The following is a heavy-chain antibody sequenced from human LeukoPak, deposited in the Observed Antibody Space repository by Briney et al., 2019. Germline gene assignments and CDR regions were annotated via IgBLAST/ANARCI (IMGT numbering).Heavy chain of an antibody. CDR1: GGSISSGGYS. V-gene: IGHV4-30-2*01. CDR3: ARDYYDSSGYSWYYYGMDV. Sequence: SQTLSLTCAVSGGSISSGGYSWSWIRQPPGKGLEWIGYIYHSGSTYYNPSLKSRVTISVDRSKNQFSLKLSSVTAADTAVYYCARDYYDSSGYSWYYYGMDVWGQGTTVTVSS. CDR2: IYHSGST. J-gene: IGHJ6*02. D-gene: IGHD3-22*01.